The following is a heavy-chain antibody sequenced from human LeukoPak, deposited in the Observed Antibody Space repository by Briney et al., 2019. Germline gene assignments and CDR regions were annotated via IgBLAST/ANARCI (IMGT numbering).Heavy chain of an antibody. CDR3: TRANYYDSTGYLPVVYPSDY. Sequence: SETLSLTCAVYGGSFSGYYWSWIRQPPGKGLEWIGEINHSGSTNYNPSLKSRVTISVDRSKNQFSLKLRSVTAADTAVYYCTRANYYDSTGYLPVVYPSDYWGQGTLVTVSS. CDR2: INHSGST. CDR1: GGSFSGYY. D-gene: IGHD3-22*01. J-gene: IGHJ4*02. V-gene: IGHV4-34*01.